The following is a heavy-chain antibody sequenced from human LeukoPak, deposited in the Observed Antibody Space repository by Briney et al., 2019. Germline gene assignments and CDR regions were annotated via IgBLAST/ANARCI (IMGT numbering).Heavy chain of an antibody. J-gene: IGHJ4*02. CDR3: AKASWYYYGSGSYSDY. D-gene: IGHD3-10*01. CDR1: GFTFNSYA. CDR2: ISGSGGST. Sequence: PGGSLRLSCAASGFTFNSYAMSWVRQAPGKGLEWVSAISGSGGSTYYADSVKGRFTISRDNSKNTLYLQMNSLRAEDTAVYYCAKASWYYYGSGSYSDYWGQGTLVTVSS. V-gene: IGHV3-23*01.